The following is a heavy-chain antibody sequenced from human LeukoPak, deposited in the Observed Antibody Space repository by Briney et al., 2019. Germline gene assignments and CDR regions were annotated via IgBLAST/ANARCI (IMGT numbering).Heavy chain of an antibody. J-gene: IGHJ6*02. D-gene: IGHD6-25*01. CDR2: IYHSGST. CDR1: GGSISSGGYS. Sequence: SETLSLTCAVSGGSISSGGYSWSWIRQPPGKGLEWIGYIYHSGSTYYNPSLKSRVTISVDRSKNQFSLKLSSVTAADTAVYYCARDRSSYSSDGMDVWGQGTTVTVSS. CDR3: ARDRSSYSSDGMDV. V-gene: IGHV4-30-2*01.